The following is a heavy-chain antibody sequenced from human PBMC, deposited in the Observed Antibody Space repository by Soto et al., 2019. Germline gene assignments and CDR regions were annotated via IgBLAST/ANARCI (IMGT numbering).Heavy chain of an antibody. J-gene: IGHJ5*02. CDR3: AHSHDYDILTGYYGTNWFDP. Sequence: ESGPTLVNPTQTLTLTCTFSGFSLSTSGVGVGWIRQPPGKALEWLALIYWNDDKRYSPSLKSRLTITKDTSKNQVVLTMTNMDPVDTATYYCAHSHDYDILTGYYGTNWFDPWGQGTLVTVSS. CDR2: IYWNDDK. D-gene: IGHD3-9*01. CDR1: GFSLSTSGVG. V-gene: IGHV2-5*01.